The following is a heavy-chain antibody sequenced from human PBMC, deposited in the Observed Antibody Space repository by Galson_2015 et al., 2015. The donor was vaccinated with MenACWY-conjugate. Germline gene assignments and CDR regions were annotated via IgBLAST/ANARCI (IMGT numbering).Heavy chain of an antibody. D-gene: IGHD1-1*01. Sequence: SVKVSCKASGYTFTSYGISWVRQAPGQGLEWMGWISPYNSNTNYAQTIQGRVTMATDTSTSTAHMEMSSLRSDDTAVYYCARARTTLADALDICGRGTMVTVSS. J-gene: IGHJ3*02. V-gene: IGHV1-18*01. CDR2: ISPYNSNT. CDR1: GYTFTSYG. CDR3: ARARTTLADALDI.